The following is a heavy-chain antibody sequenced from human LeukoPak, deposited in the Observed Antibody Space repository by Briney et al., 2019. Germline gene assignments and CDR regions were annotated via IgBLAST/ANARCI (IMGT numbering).Heavy chain of an antibody. Sequence: SETLSLTCNVSGYSISNGYYWGWIRQPPGKGLEWIGIIYHSGSNHYNPSLKSRVSISVETSKNQFSLILTSVTAADTAVYYCARVDIVATIHFDYWGQGTLVTVSS. CDR2: IYHSGSN. V-gene: IGHV4-38-2*02. CDR3: ARVDIVATIHFDY. D-gene: IGHD5-12*01. J-gene: IGHJ4*02. CDR1: GYSISNGYY.